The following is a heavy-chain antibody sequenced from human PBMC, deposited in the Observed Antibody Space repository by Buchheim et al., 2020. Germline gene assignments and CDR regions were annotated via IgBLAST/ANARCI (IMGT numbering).Heavy chain of an antibody. D-gene: IGHD6-19*01. J-gene: IGHJ4*02. CDR1: GFTFSGYG. CDR3: AKSSSGWPREGDY. Sequence: EVQLLESGGGLVQPGGSLRLSCAASGFTFSGYGMSWVRQAPGKGLEWVSGISGSGGSTYYADSVKGRFTISRDNSKNTLYLKMNSLRAEDTAIYYCAKSSSGWPREGDYWGQGTL. CDR2: ISGSGGST. V-gene: IGHV3-23*01.